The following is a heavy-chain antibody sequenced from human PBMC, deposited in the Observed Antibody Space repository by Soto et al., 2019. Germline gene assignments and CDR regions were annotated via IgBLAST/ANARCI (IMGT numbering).Heavy chain of an antibody. J-gene: IGHJ3*02. Sequence: GKGLEWVSVIYSGGSTYYADSVKGRFTISRDNSKNTLYLQMNSLRAEDTAVYYCAREPPDCSGSSCDAFDIWGQGTMVTVPS. V-gene: IGHV3-53*01. D-gene: IGHD2-15*01. CDR3: AREPPDCSGSSCDAFDI. CDR2: IYSGGST.